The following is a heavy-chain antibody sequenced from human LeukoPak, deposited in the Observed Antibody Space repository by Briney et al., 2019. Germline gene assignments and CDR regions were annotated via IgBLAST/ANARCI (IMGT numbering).Heavy chain of an antibody. D-gene: IGHD4-17*01. CDR3: ARHTVTTLNWYFDL. CDR1: GGSFSGYY. Sequence: SETLSLTCAVYGGSFSGYYWSWIRQPPGKGLEWIGEINHSGSTNYNPSLKSRVTISVDTSKNQFSLKLSSVTAADTAVYYCARHTVTTLNWYFDLWGRGTLVTVSS. J-gene: IGHJ2*01. V-gene: IGHV4-34*01. CDR2: INHSGST.